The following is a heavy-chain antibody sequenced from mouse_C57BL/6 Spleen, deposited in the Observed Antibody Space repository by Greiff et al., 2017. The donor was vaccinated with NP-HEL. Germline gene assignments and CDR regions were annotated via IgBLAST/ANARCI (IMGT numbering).Heavy chain of an antibody. CDR1: GYTFTDYE. V-gene: IGHV1-15*01. J-gene: IGHJ3*01. CDR2: IDPETGGT. Sequence: VQLQQSGAELVRPGASVTLSCKASGYTFTDYEMHWVKQTPVHGLEWIGAIDPETGGTAYNQKFKGKAILTADKSSSTAYMELRSLTSEDSAVYYCTRGPQFAYWGQGTLVTVSA. CDR3: TRGPQFAY. D-gene: IGHD3-3*01.